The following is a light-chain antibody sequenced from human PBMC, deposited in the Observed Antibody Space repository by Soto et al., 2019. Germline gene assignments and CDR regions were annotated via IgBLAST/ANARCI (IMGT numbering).Light chain of an antibody. CDR1: QSVSSY. V-gene: IGKV3-15*01. CDR2: GAS. CDR3: QQYNSWPIT. J-gene: IGKJ5*01. Sequence: EIVLTQSPGTLSLSPGERATLSCRASQSVSSYLAWYQQKPGQAPRLLIYGASTRATGIPARFSGSGSGTEFTLTISSLQSEDFAVYYCQQYNSWPITFGQGTRLE.